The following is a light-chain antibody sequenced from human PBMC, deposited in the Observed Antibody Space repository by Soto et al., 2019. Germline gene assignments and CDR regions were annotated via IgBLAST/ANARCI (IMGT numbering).Light chain of an antibody. CDR3: QSYDSNLSVV. Sequence: QSALTQPHSVSGAPGQRVTISCTGSSSNIGTGYDVHWYQQLPGTAHKLLIYGNSNRPSGVPDRFSGSKSGTSASLAITGLQAEDEADYYCQSYDSNLSVVFGGGTKLTVL. CDR1: SSNIGTGYD. J-gene: IGLJ2*01. V-gene: IGLV1-40*01. CDR2: GNS.